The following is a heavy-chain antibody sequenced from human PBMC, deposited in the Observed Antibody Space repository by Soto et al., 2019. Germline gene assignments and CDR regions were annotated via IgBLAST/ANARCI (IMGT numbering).Heavy chain of an antibody. CDR3: AKVVCTSNCYDY. J-gene: IGHJ4*02. D-gene: IGHD2-2*01. CDR1: GFTFSSYA. Sequence: GGSLRLSCTASGFTFSSYAMSWVRQAPGKGLEWVSSINGGGGTTNYADSVKGRFTISRDNSKNTLYLQMNSLRAEDTAVYFCAKVVCTSNCYDYWGQGTLVTSPQ. CDR2: INGGGGTT. V-gene: IGHV3-23*01.